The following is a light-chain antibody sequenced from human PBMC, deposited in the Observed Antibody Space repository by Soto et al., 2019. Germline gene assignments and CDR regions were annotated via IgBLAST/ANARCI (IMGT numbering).Light chain of an antibody. CDR2: GAS. J-gene: IGKJ1*01. Sequence: EIVMTQSPATLSVSPGERATLSCRASQNVSSTLAWYQQKPGQAPRLLIYGASTRATGIPARFSGSGSGTEFTLTISSLQSDDFATYYCQHYNSYSEAFGQGTKVELK. CDR1: QNVSST. CDR3: QHYNSYSEA. V-gene: IGKV3-15*01.